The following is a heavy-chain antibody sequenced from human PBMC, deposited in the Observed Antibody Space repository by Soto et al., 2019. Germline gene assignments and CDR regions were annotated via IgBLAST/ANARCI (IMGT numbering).Heavy chain of an antibody. D-gene: IGHD3-16*01. CDR2: INPSGGST. CDR3: ARDLWGTVYASDI. V-gene: IGHV1-46*01. J-gene: IGHJ3*02. Sequence: ASVKVSCKASGYTFTNHYIHWVRQAPGQGLEWMGIINPSGGSTSYAQKFQGRVTMTRDTSTSTVYMELSSLRSEDTAVYYCARDLWGTVYASDIWGQGTMVTVSS. CDR1: GYTFTNHY.